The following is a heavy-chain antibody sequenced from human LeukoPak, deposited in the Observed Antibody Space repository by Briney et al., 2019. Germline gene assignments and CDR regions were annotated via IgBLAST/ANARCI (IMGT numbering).Heavy chain of an antibody. CDR1: GFTFSSYA. D-gene: IGHD3-10*01. J-gene: IGHJ3*02. Sequence: PGGSLRLSCAASGFTFSSYAMSWVRQAPGKGLEWVSAISGSGGSTYYADSVKGRFTISRDNSKNTLYLQMNSLRAEDTAVYYCAKEVTMVRGVGGAFDIWGQGTIVTVSS. CDR2: ISGSGGST. CDR3: AKEVTMVRGVGGAFDI. V-gene: IGHV3-23*01.